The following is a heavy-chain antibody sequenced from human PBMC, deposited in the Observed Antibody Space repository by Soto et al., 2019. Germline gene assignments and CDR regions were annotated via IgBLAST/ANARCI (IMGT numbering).Heavy chain of an antibody. J-gene: IGHJ5*02. V-gene: IGHV1-3*01. CDR1: GYAFTTSA. CDR3: ARAAGRSKLLPYYFDP. D-gene: IGHD3-10*01. Sequence: QVHLVQSGAEVQKPGASVRISCLASGYAFTTSAINWVRQAPGQSLERMGWINPATGDTKYSQNVRGRVTFALDTSATTAYMDLRSLASHDTAVYYCARAAGRSKLLPYYFDPWGQGTLVTVSS. CDR2: INPATGDT.